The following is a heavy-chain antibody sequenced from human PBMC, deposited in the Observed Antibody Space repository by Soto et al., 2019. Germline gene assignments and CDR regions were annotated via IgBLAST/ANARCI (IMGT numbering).Heavy chain of an antibody. V-gene: IGHV1-69*02. CDR3: ARGPTPAARYYGLDV. J-gene: IGHJ6*02. CDR2: IIPILGIA. Sequence: QVQLVQSGAEVKKPGSSVKVSCKASGGTFSSYTISWVRQAPGQGLEWMGRIIPILGIANYAQKFQGRVPITADKSTSTAYMELSSLRSEDTAVYYCARGPTPAARYYGLDVWGQGTTVTVSS. D-gene: IGHD2-2*01. CDR1: GGTFSSYT.